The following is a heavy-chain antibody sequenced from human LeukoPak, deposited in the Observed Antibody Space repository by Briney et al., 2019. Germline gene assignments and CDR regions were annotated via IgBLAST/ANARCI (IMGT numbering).Heavy chain of an antibody. Sequence: GGSLRLFCAASGFTFCNYEMNWVRQAPGKGLEWVSYIISSGSTIYYADSVKGRFTISRDNAKKSRYLQMNSLRAEDTALYYCARAGDYYYAMDVWGQGTTVTVSS. CDR2: IISSGSTI. V-gene: IGHV3-48*03. CDR1: GFTFCNYE. CDR3: ARAGDYYYAMDV. D-gene: IGHD3-16*01. J-gene: IGHJ6*02.